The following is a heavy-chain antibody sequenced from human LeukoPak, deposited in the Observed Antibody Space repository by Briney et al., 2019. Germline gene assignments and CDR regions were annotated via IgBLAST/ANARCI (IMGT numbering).Heavy chain of an antibody. CDR3: ANGGDSRPFDY. J-gene: IGHJ4*02. CDR2: IYYSGST. D-gene: IGHD4-23*01. Sequence: SETLSLTCTVSGGSISGSSYYWGWIRQPPGKGLEWIGSIYYSGSTYYNPSLKSRVTISVDTSKNQFSLKLSSVTAADTAVYYCANGGDSRPFDYWGQGTLVTVSS. CDR1: GGSISGSSYY. V-gene: IGHV4-39*01.